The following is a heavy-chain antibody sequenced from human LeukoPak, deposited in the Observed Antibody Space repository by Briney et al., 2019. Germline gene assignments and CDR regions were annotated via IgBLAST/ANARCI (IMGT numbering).Heavy chain of an antibody. Sequence: ASVKVSCKASGFTFTGYYLHWVRHAPGQGLEWMGRISPNNGVTDYAQNFQGRVTMTRDTSISTAYMELSSLRSDDTAGYYCARRDVMDVWGQGTTVTVSS. J-gene: IGHJ6*02. CDR1: GFTFTGYY. V-gene: IGHV1-2*06. CDR3: ARRDVMDV. CDR2: ISPNNGVT.